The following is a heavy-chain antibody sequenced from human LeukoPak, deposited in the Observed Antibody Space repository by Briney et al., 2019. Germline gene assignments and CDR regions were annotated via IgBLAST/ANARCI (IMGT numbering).Heavy chain of an antibody. D-gene: IGHD1-26*01. CDR3: ARADIVGATPGPFDY. CDR1: GYTFTGYY. Sequence: GASVKVSCKASGYTFTGYYMHWVRHAPRQGLEWMGWINPNSGGTNYAQKFQGRVTMTRDTSISTAYMKLSRLRSDDTAVYYCARADIVGATPGPFDYWGEGTLVTVSS. J-gene: IGHJ4*02. V-gene: IGHV1-2*02. CDR2: INPNSGGT.